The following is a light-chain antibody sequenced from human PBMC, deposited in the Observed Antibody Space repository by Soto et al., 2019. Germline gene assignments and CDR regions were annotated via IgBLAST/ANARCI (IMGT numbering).Light chain of an antibody. CDR2: GND. CDR1: SSNIGAGYD. V-gene: IGLV1-40*01. CDR3: AAWDDSLSGWV. J-gene: IGLJ3*02. Sequence: QSVLTQPPSVSGAPGQRVTISCTGSSSNIGAGYDVHWYQQLPGTAPKLLIYGNDQRPSGVPDRFSGSKSGTSASLAISGLRSEDEADYYCAAWDDSLSGWVFGGGTKVTVL.